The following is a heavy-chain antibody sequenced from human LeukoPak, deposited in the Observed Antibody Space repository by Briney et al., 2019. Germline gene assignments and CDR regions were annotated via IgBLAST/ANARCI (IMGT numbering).Heavy chain of an antibody. CDR1: GFTFSSYG. CDR2: ISYDGNNK. D-gene: IGHD2-8*01. V-gene: IGHV3-30*18. CDR3: AKSWGVEYTNGFFIGVDQ. J-gene: IGHJ4*02. Sequence: PGRSLRLSCAASGFTFSSYGMHWVRQAPGKGLEWVTVISYDGNNKYYADSVKGRFTISRDNSKNTLYLQMNSLRAEDTAVYYCAKSWGVEYTNGFFIGVDQWGQGTLVTVSS.